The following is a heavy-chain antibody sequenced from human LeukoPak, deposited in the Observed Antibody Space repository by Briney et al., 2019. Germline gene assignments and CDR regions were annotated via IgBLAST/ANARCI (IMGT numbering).Heavy chain of an antibody. D-gene: IGHD3-10*01. CDR3: ARDPKNYGSGSYYNY. Sequence: PGGSLRLSCAASGFTFSSYSMNWVRQAPGKGLEWVSYISSSSSTIYYADSVKGRLTISRDNAKNSLYLQMNSLRDEDTAVYYCARDPKNYGSGSYYNYWGQGTLVTVSS. CDR2: ISSSSSTI. CDR1: GFTFSSYS. V-gene: IGHV3-48*02. J-gene: IGHJ4*02.